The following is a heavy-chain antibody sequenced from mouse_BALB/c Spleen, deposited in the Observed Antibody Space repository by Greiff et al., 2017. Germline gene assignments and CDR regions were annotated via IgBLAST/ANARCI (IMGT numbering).Heavy chain of an antibody. Sequence: QVQLQQSGAELVRPGTSVKVSCKASGYAFTNYLIEWVKQRPGQGLEWIGVINPGSGGTNYNEKFKGKATLTADKSSSTAYMQLSSLTSDDSAVYFCARFGGFAYWGQGTLVTVSA. V-gene: IGHV1-54*03. CDR3: ARFGGFAY. CDR2: INPGSGGT. CDR1: GYAFTNYL. D-gene: IGHD3-1*01. J-gene: IGHJ3*01.